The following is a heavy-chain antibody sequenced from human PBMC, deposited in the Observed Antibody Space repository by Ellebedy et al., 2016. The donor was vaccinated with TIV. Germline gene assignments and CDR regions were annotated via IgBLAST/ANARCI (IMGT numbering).Heavy chain of an antibody. J-gene: IGHJ5*02. Sequence: AASVKVSCKASGYTFTSYGISWVRQAPGQGLEWMGWINPNSGGTNYAQNFQGWVTMTRDTSISTAYMELSRLRSDDTAVYYCAREGGAYCGGDCYSTWGQGTLVTVSS. CDR2: INPNSGGT. CDR3: AREGGAYCGGDCYST. D-gene: IGHD2-21*02. V-gene: IGHV1-2*04. CDR1: GYTFTSYG.